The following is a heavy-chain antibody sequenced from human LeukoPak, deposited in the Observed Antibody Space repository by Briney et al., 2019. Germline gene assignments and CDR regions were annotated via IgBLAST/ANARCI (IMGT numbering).Heavy chain of an antibody. J-gene: IGHJ5*02. Sequence: SVKVSCKASGGTFSSYAISWVRQAPGQGLEWMGGIIPNFGTANYAQKFQGRVTITTDESTSTAYMELSSLRSEDTAVYYCARGRGYSYGRYNWFDPWGQGTLVTVSS. CDR1: GGTFSSYA. CDR2: IIPNFGTA. D-gene: IGHD5-18*01. CDR3: ARGRGYSYGRYNWFDP. V-gene: IGHV1-69*05.